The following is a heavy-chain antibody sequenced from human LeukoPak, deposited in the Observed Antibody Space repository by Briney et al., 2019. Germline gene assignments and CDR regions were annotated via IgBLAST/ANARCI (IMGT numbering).Heavy chain of an antibody. CDR3: ARGGMITFGGVINWFDP. Sequence: SETLSLTCAVYGGSFSGYYWSWIRQPPGKGLEWIGEINHSGSTNYNPSLKSRVTISVDTSKNQFSLKLSSVTAADTAVYYCARGGMITFGGVINWFDPWGQGTLVTVSS. V-gene: IGHV4-34*01. CDR1: GGSFSGYY. D-gene: IGHD3-16*01. CDR2: INHSGST. J-gene: IGHJ5*02.